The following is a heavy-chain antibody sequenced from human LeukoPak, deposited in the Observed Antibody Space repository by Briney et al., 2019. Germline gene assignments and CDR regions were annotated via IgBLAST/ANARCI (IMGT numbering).Heavy chain of an antibody. D-gene: IGHD6-13*01. J-gene: IGHJ4*02. V-gene: IGHV5-51*01. Sequence: GESLKISCKGSGYNFTSYWIGWVRQMPGKGLEWMGIIYPGDSDTRYSPSFQGQVTISADKSISTAYLQWSSLKALDTAMYYCARDLQYTSSWYFDYWGQGTLVTVSS. CDR2: IYPGDSDT. CDR1: GYNFTSYW. CDR3: ARDLQYTSSWYFDY.